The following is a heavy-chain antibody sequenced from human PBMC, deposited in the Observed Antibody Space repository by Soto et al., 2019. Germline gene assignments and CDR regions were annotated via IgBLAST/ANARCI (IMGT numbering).Heavy chain of an antibody. Sequence: ASVKVSCKASGYTFTTYPIHWVRQAPGQSLEWMGWINAANGDTGYSQKFQGRVTIARDTSASTAYMELSSLRSEDTAVYYCARKGSYGSGIYHFDYWGQGTLVTVSS. CDR2: INAANGDT. CDR1: GYTFTTYP. CDR3: ARKGSYGSGIYHFDY. V-gene: IGHV1-3*01. D-gene: IGHD3-10*01. J-gene: IGHJ4*01.